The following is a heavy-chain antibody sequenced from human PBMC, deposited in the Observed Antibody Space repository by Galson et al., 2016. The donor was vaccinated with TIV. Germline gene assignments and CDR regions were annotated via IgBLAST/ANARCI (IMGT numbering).Heavy chain of an antibody. J-gene: IGHJ6*02. V-gene: IGHV3-66*02. CDR1: GIDVSINY. D-gene: IGHD2-15*01. CDR2: ISDGGNT. Sequence: SLRLSCAASGIDVSINYMTWVRQAPGKGLEWVSLISDGGNTYYADSVKGRFSISRDNSKNILFLQMNSLRVEDTAAYYCARDRVVDATYYYYYYGMDVWGQGTAVTVSS. CDR3: ARDRVVDATYYYYYYGMDV.